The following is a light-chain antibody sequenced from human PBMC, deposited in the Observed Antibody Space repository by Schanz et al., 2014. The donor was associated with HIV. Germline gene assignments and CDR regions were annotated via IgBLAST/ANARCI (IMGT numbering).Light chain of an antibody. J-gene: IGKJ1*01. CDR2: GAS. Sequence: EIVMTQSPATLYVSPGERATLSCRASQSISNNLAWYQHKPGQAPRLLIFGASNRATGTPDRFSGSESGTDFTLTISRVEPEDYAVYYCQQYGSLPWTFGQGTKVEVK. V-gene: IGKV3-20*01. CDR3: QQYGSLPWT. CDR1: QSISNN.